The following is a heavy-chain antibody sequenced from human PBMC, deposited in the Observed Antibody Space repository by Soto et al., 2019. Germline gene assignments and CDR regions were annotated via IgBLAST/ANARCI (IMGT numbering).Heavy chain of an antibody. CDR1: GGTFSSYT. CDR3: ANRGYSYGFVIY. V-gene: IGHV1-69*02. Sequence: SVKVSCKASGGTFSSYTFRWVRQAPGQGLEWMGRIIPMLGIANYAQKFQGRVTITADKSTSTAYMELSSLRSEDTAVYYCANRGYSYGFVIYWGQGTLVTVSS. CDR2: IIPMLGIA. J-gene: IGHJ4*02. D-gene: IGHD5-18*01.